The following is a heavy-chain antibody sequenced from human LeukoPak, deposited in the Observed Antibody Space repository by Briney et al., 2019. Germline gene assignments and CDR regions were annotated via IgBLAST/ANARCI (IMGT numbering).Heavy chain of an antibody. Sequence: GGSLRLSCAASGFTFSSYAMSWVSQAPGKGLEWVSAISGSGGSTYYADSVKGRFTISRDNSKNTLYLQINGLRAEDTAVYYCAKDRTSGSPGPNWWGQGTLVTVSS. CDR2: ISGSGGST. D-gene: IGHD3-10*01. J-gene: IGHJ4*02. V-gene: IGHV3-23*01. CDR3: AKDRTSGSPGPNW. CDR1: GFTFSSYA.